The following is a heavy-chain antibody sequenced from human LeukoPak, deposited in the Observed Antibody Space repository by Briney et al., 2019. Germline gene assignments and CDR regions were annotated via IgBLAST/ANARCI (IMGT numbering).Heavy chain of an antibody. CDR2: IGAGGENT. CDR3: AKNEGSSSARRFDY. J-gene: IGHJ4*02. Sequence: AGGSLRLSCAASGFTFSNYAMDWVRQAPGKGLEWVSGIGAGGENTDYADSVKGRFTISRDNSKNTLYLQVNSLRAEDTAAYYCAKNEGSSSARRFDYWGQGTLVTVSS. CDR1: GFTFSNYA. D-gene: IGHD6-19*01. V-gene: IGHV3-23*01.